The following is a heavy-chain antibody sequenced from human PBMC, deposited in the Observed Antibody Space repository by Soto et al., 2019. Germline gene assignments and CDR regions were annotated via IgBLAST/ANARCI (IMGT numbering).Heavy chain of an antibody. J-gene: IGHJ4*02. Sequence: QVQLQESGPGLVKPSQTLSLTCTVSGGSISSGGYYWSWIRQHPGKGLEWIGYIYYSGSTYYNPSLKXXVXIXXDTSKNQFSLKLSSVTAADTAVYYCARGFDWSFDYWGQGTLVTVSS. D-gene: IGHD3-9*01. CDR2: IYYSGST. CDR1: GGSISSGGYY. V-gene: IGHV4-31*01. CDR3: ARGFDWSFDY.